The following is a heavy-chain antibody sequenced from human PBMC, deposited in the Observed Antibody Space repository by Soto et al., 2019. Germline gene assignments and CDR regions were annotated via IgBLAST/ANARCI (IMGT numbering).Heavy chain of an antibody. CDR2: IIPILGIA. V-gene: IGHV1-69*10. D-gene: IGHD1-26*01. CDR3: ARDRWDSGSDYFQH. J-gene: IGHJ1*01. Sequence: ASVKVSCKASGGTFSSYAISWGRQAPGQGLEWMGGIIPILGIANYAQKFQGRVTITADKSTSTAYMELSSLRSEDAAVYYCARDRWDSGSDYFQHWGQGTLVTVSS. CDR1: GGTFSSYA.